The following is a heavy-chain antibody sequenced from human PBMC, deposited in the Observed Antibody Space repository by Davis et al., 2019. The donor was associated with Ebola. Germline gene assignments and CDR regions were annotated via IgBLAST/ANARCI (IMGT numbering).Heavy chain of an antibody. V-gene: IGHV4-34*01. Sequence: SETLSLTCTVSGGSISSYYWSWIRQPPGKGLEWIGEINHSGSTNYNPSLKSRVTISVDTSKNQFSLKLSSVTAADTAVYYCARRDLLIQYGMDVRGQGTTVTVSS. CDR1: GGSISSYY. J-gene: IGHJ6*02. D-gene: IGHD2-21*01. CDR3: ARRDLLIQYGMDV. CDR2: INHSGST.